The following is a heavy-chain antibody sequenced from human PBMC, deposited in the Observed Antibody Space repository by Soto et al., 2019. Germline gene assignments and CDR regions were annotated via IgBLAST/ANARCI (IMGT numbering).Heavy chain of an antibody. CDR1: GGTFSSYT. V-gene: IGHV1-69*02. CDR2: IIPILGIA. Sequence: QVQLVQSGAEVKKPGSSVKVSCKASGGTFSSYTISWVRQAPGQGLEWMGRIIPILGIANYAQKFQGRVTITADKSTSTAYMELSSPRSEDTAVYYCASGRGDWGENYWGQGTLVTVSS. J-gene: IGHJ4*02. D-gene: IGHD2-21*02. CDR3: ASGRGDWGENY.